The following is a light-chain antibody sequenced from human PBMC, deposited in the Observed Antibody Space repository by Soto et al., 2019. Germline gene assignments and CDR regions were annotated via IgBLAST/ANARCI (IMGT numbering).Light chain of an antibody. Sequence: QSALTQPASVSGSPGQSITISCTGTSSDVGGYNYVSWYQQHPGKAPKLMIYEVSNRPSGVSNRFSRSKSGNTASLTISGLQAEDEADYYCSSYTSSSTVFGGGTKLTVL. CDR1: SSDVGGYNY. CDR3: SSYTSSSTV. CDR2: EVS. J-gene: IGLJ3*02. V-gene: IGLV2-14*01.